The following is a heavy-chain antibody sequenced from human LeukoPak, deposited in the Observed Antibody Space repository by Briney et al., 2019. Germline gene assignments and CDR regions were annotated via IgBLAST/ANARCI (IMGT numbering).Heavy chain of an antibody. Sequence: SETLSLTCTVSGGSISSSSYYWGWIRQPPGKGLEWIGSIYYSGSTYYNPSLKSRVTISVDTSKNQFSLKLSSVTAADTAVYYCARPSAYRWDFDYWGQGTLVTVSS. CDR3: ARPSAYRWDFDY. D-gene: IGHD1-26*01. J-gene: IGHJ4*02. CDR2: IYYSGST. CDR1: GGSISSSSYY. V-gene: IGHV4-39*07.